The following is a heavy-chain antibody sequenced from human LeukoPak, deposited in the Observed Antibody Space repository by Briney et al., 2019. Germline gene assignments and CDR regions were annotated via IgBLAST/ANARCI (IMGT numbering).Heavy chain of an antibody. Sequence: SETETLICTVSSVSMSTFVGSWIRQPPGKGLEWIGSIHYSGDTKYNPSLKSRVSISVDTSKNQYSLKLSSVTAADTAVYYCAGTGSSVTILDPCVHWGQGTLVTVSS. CDR3: AGTGSSVTILDPCVH. J-gene: IGHJ4*02. D-gene: IGHD4-17*01. CDR1: SVSMSTFV. CDR2: IHYSGDT. V-gene: IGHV4-59*01.